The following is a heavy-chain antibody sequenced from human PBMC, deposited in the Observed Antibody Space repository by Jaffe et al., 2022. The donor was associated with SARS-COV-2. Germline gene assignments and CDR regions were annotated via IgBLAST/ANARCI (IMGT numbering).Heavy chain of an antibody. J-gene: IGHJ6*02. Sequence: EVELVQSGAEVKKPGEPLTLSCKGSGFDFSTYWIAWVRQMPGKGLECMGVVYVGNSDTRYSPSFQGRVTISVDKSKKSAYLQWSSVMPSDTATYYCARRRYYYDSSGPGGMDVWGQGTTVTVSS. V-gene: IGHV5-51*01. CDR2: VYVGNSDT. D-gene: IGHD3-22*01. CDR3: ARRRYYYDSSGPGGMDV. CDR1: GFDFSTYW.